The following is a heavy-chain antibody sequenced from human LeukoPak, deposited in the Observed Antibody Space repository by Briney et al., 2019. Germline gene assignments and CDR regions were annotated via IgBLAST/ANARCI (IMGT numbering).Heavy chain of an antibody. CDR3: AREVGKYSYGSSLGFDS. Sequence: SSVKISCKASGGTFSSYAISWVRQTPGQRREWMGRSFPLFITANYAQKFQGRVTITTDESTSTAYMELSSMRSEDTAVYYCAREVGKYSYGSSLGFDSWGQGNLVTVSS. J-gene: IGHJ4*02. V-gene: IGHV1-69*05. D-gene: IGHD5-18*01. CDR1: GGTFSSYA. CDR2: SFPLFITA.